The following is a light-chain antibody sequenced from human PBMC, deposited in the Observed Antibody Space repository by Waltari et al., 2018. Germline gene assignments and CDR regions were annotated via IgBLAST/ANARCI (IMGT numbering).Light chain of an antibody. CDR3: ATWDDSRTAWV. CDR1: SSNIGPYY. V-gene: IGLV1-47*01. J-gene: IGLJ3*02. CDR2: RNN. Sequence: QSVLTQPPSASGTPGQRVTISCSGSSSNIGPYYVYWYQQFPGTAPKLLIYRNNQRPSGVPGRFSGSKSGTSASLAIGGLRSEDEADYYWATWDDSRTAWVFGGGTKVTVL.